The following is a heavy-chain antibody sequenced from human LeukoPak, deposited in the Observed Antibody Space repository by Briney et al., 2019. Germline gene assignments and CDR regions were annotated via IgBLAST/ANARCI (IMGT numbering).Heavy chain of an antibody. Sequence: SETLSLTCTVSGGSISSSSYSWGWIRQPPGKGLEWIGSIYYSGSTYYNPSLKSRVTISVDTSKNQFSLKLSSVTAADTAVYYCARPSVHCSSTSCYSDYYYGMDVWGQGTTVTVSS. CDR2: IYYSGST. CDR1: GGSISSSSYS. CDR3: ARPSVHCSSTSCYSDYYYGMDV. J-gene: IGHJ6*02. D-gene: IGHD2-2*02. V-gene: IGHV4-39*01.